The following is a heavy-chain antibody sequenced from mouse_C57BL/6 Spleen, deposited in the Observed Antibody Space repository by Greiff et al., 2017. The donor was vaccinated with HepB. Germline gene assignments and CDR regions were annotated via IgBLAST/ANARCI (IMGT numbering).Heavy chain of an antibody. J-gene: IGHJ2*01. CDR3: ARNYGSSYLYYFDY. CDR2: ISSGSSTS. D-gene: IGHD1-1*01. Sequence: EVKLVESGGGLVKPGGSLKLSCAASGFTFSDYGMHWVRQAPEKGLEWVAYISSGSSTSYYADTVKGRFTISRDNAKNTLFLQMTSLRSEDTAMYYCARNYGSSYLYYFDYWGQGTTLTVSS. V-gene: IGHV5-17*01. CDR1: GFTFSDYG.